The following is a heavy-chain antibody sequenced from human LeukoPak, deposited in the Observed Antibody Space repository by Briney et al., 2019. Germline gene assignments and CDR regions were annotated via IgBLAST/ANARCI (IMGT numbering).Heavy chain of an antibody. J-gene: IGHJ4*02. CDR2: INAGNGNT. D-gene: IGHD2-2*01. CDR3: ASAVPAAIVSRLDY. V-gene: IGHV1-3*01. CDR1: GYTFTSYA. Sequence: EASVKVSCKASGYTFTSYAMHLVRQAPGQRLEWMGWINAGNGNTKYSQKFQGRVTITRDTSASTAYMELSSLRSEDTAVYYCASAVPAAIVSRLDYWGQGTLVTVSS.